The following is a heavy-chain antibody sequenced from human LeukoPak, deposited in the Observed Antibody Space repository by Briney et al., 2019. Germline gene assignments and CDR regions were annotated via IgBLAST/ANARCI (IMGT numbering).Heavy chain of an antibody. CDR2: IYYSGST. Sequence: SETLSFTCTVSGGSISSGDYYWSWIRQPPGKGLEWIGYIYYSGSTYYNPSLKSRVTISVDTSKNQFSLKLSSVTAADTAVYYCARAGDGYNLNLDLYFDYWGQGTLVTVSS. V-gene: IGHV4-30-4*01. CDR1: GGSISSGDYY. J-gene: IGHJ4*02. D-gene: IGHD5-24*01. CDR3: ARAGDGYNLNLDLYFDY.